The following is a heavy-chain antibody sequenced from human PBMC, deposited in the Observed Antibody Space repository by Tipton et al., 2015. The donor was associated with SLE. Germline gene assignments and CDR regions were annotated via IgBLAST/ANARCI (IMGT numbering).Heavy chain of an antibody. V-gene: IGHV4-61*05. Sequence: SLTCTVSGGSISSSSYYWGWIRQPTGKGLEWIGYLYYSGSTNYNPSLKSRVTISVDTSKNQFSLKLSSVTAADTAVYYCARGVVPAANYYMDVWGKGTTVTVSS. D-gene: IGHD2-2*01. CDR1: GGSISSSSYY. CDR3: ARGVVPAANYYMDV. CDR2: LYYSGST. J-gene: IGHJ6*03.